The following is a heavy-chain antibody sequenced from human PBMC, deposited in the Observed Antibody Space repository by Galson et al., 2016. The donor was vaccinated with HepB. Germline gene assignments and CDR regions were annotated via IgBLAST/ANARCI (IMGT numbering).Heavy chain of an antibody. D-gene: IGHD4-11*01. J-gene: IGHJ6*02. V-gene: IGHV1-3*01. Sequence: SVKVSCKASGYTFTSYAMHWVRQAPGQRLEWMGWINAGNGNTKYSQKFQGRVTITRDTSASTAYMELSSLRSEDTAVYYCATSQGYSNYDYYYYGMDVWGQGTTVTVSS. CDR2: INAGNGNT. CDR3: ATSQGYSNYDYYYYGMDV. CDR1: GYTFTSYA.